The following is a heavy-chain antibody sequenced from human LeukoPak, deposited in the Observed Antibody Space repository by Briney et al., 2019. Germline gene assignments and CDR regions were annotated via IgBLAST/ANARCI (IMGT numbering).Heavy chain of an antibody. J-gene: IGHJ4*02. Sequence: SVKVSCKASGGTFSSYAISWVRQAPGQGLEWMGRIIPIFGTANYAQKFQGRVTITTDESTSTAYTELSSLRSEDTAVYYCARDDGGNSVSDYWGQGTLVTVSS. CDR3: ARDDGGNSVSDY. CDR2: IIPIFGTA. D-gene: IGHD4-23*01. CDR1: GGTFSSYA. V-gene: IGHV1-69*05.